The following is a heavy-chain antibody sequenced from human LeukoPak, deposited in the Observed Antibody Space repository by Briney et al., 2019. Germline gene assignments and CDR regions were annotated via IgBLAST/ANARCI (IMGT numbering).Heavy chain of an antibody. D-gene: IGHD3-22*01. Sequence: GGSLRLSCAASGFTFSSYAMSWVRQAPGKGLEWVSAISGSGGSTCYADSVKGRFTISRDNAKNSLYLQMNSLRAEDTAVYYCAIWNYYDSSGLFDYWGQGTLVTVSS. CDR1: GFTFSSYA. CDR2: ISGSGGST. J-gene: IGHJ4*02. CDR3: AIWNYYDSSGLFDY. V-gene: IGHV3-23*01.